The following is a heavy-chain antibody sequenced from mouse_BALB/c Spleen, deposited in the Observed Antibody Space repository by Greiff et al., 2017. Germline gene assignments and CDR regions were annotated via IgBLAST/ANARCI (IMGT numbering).Heavy chain of an antibody. J-gene: IGHJ2*01. Sequence: QVQLQQPGAELVMPGASVKMSCKASGYTFTDYWLHWVKQRPGQGLEWIGAIDTSDSYTSYNQKFKGKATLTVDEASSTAYMQRSSLPSEDSAVYYGARRDLLSRLDYWGQGTTLTVAA. V-gene: IGHV1-69*01. CDR1: GYTFTDYW. CDR2: IDTSDSYT. CDR3: ARRDLLSRLDY. D-gene: IGHD2-10*01.